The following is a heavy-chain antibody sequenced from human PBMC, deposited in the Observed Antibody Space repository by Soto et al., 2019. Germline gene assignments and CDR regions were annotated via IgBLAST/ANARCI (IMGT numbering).Heavy chain of an antibody. CDR3: AREYSSSFSERNYYMDV. CDR2: IKQDGSEK. Sequence: GGSLRLSCAASGFTFSSYWMSWVRQAPGKGLEWVANIKQDGSEKYYVDSVKGRFTISRDNAKNSLYLQMNSLRAEDTAVYYCAREYSSSFSERNYYMDVWGKGTTVTVSS. J-gene: IGHJ6*03. CDR1: GFTFSSYW. D-gene: IGHD6-6*01. V-gene: IGHV3-7*01.